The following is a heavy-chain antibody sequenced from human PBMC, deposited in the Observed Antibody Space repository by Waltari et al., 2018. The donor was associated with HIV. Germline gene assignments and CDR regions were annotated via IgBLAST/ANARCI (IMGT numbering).Heavy chain of an antibody. V-gene: IGHV4-34*01. CDR1: GGSFSGYY. D-gene: IGHD5-12*01. J-gene: IGHJ5*02. CDR2: INHSGRT. CDR3: ARGEEGYSGYDLSWFDT. Sequence: QVQLQQWGAGLLKPSETLSLTCAVYGGSFSGYYWSWIRQPPGKGLEWIGEINHSGRTNYNTSLKSRVTISADTSKNQFSLKVNSVTAADTAVYYCARGEEGYSGYDLSWFDTWGQGTLVTVSS.